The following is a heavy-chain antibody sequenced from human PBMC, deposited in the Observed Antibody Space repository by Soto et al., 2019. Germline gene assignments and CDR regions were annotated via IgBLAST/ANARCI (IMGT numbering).Heavy chain of an antibody. CDR3: ARPGLDWASLEY. Sequence: QVQLEESGPGLVKPSETLSLTCTVSGDSISSYYWTWIRQPPGKGLEWIAFIYYGGSINYNPSLKSRVAISVDTSKNQFSLNLNSVTAADTAVYYCARPGLDWASLEYWGQGTRVTVSS. CDR2: IYYGGSI. D-gene: IGHD3-9*01. V-gene: IGHV4-59*08. J-gene: IGHJ4*02. CDR1: GDSISSYY.